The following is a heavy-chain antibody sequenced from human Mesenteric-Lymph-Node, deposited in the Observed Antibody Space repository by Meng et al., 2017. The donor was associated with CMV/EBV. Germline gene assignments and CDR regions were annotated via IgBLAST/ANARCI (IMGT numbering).Heavy chain of an antibody. Sequence: ASVKVSCKASGYTFTSYDINWVRQAPGRGLEWVGWNNPHRGGTNYAQKFQGRVTMTRDTSTSTVYMELSSLRSEDTAVYYCARASGLTKSRSDYWGQGTLVTVSS. J-gene: IGHJ4*02. CDR2: NNPHRGGT. D-gene: IGHD1-20*01. CDR3: ARASGLTKSRSDY. CDR1: GYTFTSYD. V-gene: IGHV1-2*02.